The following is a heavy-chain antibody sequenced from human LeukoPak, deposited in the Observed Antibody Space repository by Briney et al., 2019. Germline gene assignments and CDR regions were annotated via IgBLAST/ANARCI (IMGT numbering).Heavy chain of an antibody. J-gene: IGHJ4*02. V-gene: IGHV3-7*01. Sequence: GGSLRLSCAASGFTFSRYWMSWVRQAPGKGLEWVANIKQDGSEKYYVDSVKGRFTISRDNAKNSLYLQMNSLRAEDTAVYYCARPIVGAAVGDYWGKGTLVTVSS. CDR3: ARPIVGAAVGDY. CDR2: IKQDGSEK. CDR1: GFTFSRYW. D-gene: IGHD1-26*01.